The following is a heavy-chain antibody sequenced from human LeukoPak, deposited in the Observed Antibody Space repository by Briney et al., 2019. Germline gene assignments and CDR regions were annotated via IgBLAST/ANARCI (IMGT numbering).Heavy chain of an antibody. CDR3: ARDRYSGYDYYYYYYMDV. D-gene: IGHD5-12*01. V-gene: IGHV3-48*01. CDR1: GFPFSSYS. Sequence: GALSLSCAASGFPFSSYSMNWVRQAPGKGLEWVSYISSSSSTIYYADSVKGRFTISRDNAKNSLYLQMNSLRAEDTAVYYCARDRYSGYDYYYYYYMDVWGKGTTVTVSS. CDR2: ISSSSSTI. J-gene: IGHJ6*03.